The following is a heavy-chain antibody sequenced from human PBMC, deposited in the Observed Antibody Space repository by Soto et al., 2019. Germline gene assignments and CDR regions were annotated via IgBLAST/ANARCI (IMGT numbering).Heavy chain of an antibody. D-gene: IGHD2-21*01. J-gene: IGHJ4*02. CDR2: IYHAGST. Sequence: SETLSLTCTVSGGSITNSNWWSWVRLPPAKGLEWIGDIYHAGSTKYNPSLERRVTMSVDTSNNQFALALTSVTAADTAVYFCARGPPIVGNTTPLDSWGQGTLVTVSS. CDR3: ARGPPIVGNTTPLDS. V-gene: IGHV4-4*02. CDR1: GGSITNSNW.